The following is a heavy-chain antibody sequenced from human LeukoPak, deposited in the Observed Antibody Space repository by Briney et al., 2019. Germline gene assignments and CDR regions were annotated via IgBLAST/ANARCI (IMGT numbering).Heavy chain of an antibody. J-gene: IGHJ4*02. CDR2: ISSSGSTI. V-gene: IGHV3-11*01. CDR3: ARDRIPYSGSYTTDY. Sequence: PGGSLRLSCAASGFTFTSYAMSWIRQAPGKGLEWVSYISSSGSTIYYADSVKGRFTISRDNAKNSLYLQMNSLRAEDTAVYYCARDRIPYSGSYTTDYWGQGTLVTVSS. D-gene: IGHD1-26*01. CDR1: GFTFTSYA.